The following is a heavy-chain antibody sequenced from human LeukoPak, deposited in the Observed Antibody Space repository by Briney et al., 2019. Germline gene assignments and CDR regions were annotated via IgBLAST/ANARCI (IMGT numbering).Heavy chain of an antibody. D-gene: IGHD1-26*01. CDR1: GYTFTSYG. CDR2: ISAYNGNT. Sequence: ASVKVSCKASGYTFTSYGISWVRQAPGQGLEWMGWISAYNGNTNYAQKLQGRVTMTTDTSTSTAYMGLRSLRSDDTAVYYCARETHSGSYYGYNYWGQGTLVTVSS. V-gene: IGHV1-18*01. CDR3: ARETHSGSYYGYNY. J-gene: IGHJ4*02.